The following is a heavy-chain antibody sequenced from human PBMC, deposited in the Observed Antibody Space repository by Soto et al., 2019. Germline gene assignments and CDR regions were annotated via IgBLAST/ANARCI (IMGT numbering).Heavy chain of an antibody. CDR3: ARTGYSSSWYWFDP. J-gene: IGHJ5*02. D-gene: IGHD6-13*01. Sequence: ASVKVSCTASGYTFTSYGISWVRQAPGQGLEWMGWISAYNGNTNYAQKLQGRVTMTTDTSTSTAYMELRSLRSDDTAVYYCARTGYSSSWYWFDPWRQGTLVTVSS. CDR2: ISAYNGNT. V-gene: IGHV1-18*01. CDR1: GYTFTSYG.